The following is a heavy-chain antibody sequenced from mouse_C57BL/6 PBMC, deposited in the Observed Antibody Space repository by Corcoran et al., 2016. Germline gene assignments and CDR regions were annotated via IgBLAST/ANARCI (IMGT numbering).Heavy chain of an antibody. J-gene: IGHJ3*01. CDR3: AASLPYGSSPAWFAY. CDR1: GFNIKNTY. V-gene: IGHV14-3*01. Sequence: EVQLQQSVAELVRPGASVKLSCTASGFNIKNTYMHWVKQRPEQGLEWIGRIDPANGNTKYAPKFQGKATITADTSSNTAYLQLSSLTSEDTAIYYCAASLPYGSSPAWFAYWGQGTLVTVSA. D-gene: IGHD1-1*01. CDR2: IDPANGNT.